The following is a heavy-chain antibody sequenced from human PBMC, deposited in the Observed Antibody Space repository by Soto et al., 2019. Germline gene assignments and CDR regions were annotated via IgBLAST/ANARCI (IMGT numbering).Heavy chain of an antibody. CDR3: APWFGAFDY. CDR1: GFTFSSYG. D-gene: IGHD3-10*01. V-gene: IGHV3-30*03. CDR2: ISYDGSNN. Sequence: QVQMLEPGGCVVQPGRSLRLSCAASGFTFSSYGMHWVRQAPGKGLEWVAVISYDGSNNYYADSVKGRFTISRDNSKNTLYLQMNSLRAEDTAVYYCAPWFGAFDYLGQGTLVTVSS. J-gene: IGHJ4*02.